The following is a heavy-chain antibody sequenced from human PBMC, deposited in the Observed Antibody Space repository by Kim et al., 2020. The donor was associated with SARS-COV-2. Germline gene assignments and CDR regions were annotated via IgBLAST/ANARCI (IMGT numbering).Heavy chain of an antibody. D-gene: IGHD2-21*02. CDR2: VNYFGDA. Sequence: SETLSLTCTVYGETFSHYYWTWIRHLPGKGLEWIGEVNYFGDANYHPSLRSRASISLASSKNQFSLTLRSVTAADTGVYYCAGAFCGGDCYSWKVYFVDAWGQGTLVTVSS. CDR1: GETFSHYY. CDR3: AGAFCGGDCYSWKVYFVDA. J-gene: IGHJ5*02. V-gene: IGHV4-34*08.